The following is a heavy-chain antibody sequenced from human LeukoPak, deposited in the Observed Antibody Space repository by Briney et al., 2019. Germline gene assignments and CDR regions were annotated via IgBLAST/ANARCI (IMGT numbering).Heavy chain of an antibody. Sequence: GGSLRLSCAASGFTVSSTYMSWVRQAPGKGLEWVSVIYSGGNIYYIDSVKGRFTISRDTSRNTLYLQMNSLRAEDTAVYFCASRHCSGGGCYFAGADPFDYWGQGTLVTVSS. V-gene: IGHV3-53*01. CDR3: ASRHCSGGGCYFAGADPFDY. D-gene: IGHD2-15*01. J-gene: IGHJ4*02. CDR1: GFTVSSTY. CDR2: IYSGGNI.